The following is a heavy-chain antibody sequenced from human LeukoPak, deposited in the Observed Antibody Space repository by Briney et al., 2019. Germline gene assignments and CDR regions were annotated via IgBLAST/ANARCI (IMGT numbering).Heavy chain of an antibody. D-gene: IGHD3-22*01. CDR2: ISAYNGNT. CDR1: GYTFTSYG. Sequence: ASVKVSCKASGYTFTSYGISWVRQAPGQGLEWMGWISAYNGNTNYAQKLQGRVTMTTDTSTSTAYMELRSLRSDDTAVYYCARSRADYYDSSGYYFPWLDPWGQGTLVTVSS. J-gene: IGHJ5*02. V-gene: IGHV1-18*01. CDR3: ARSRADYYDSSGYYFPWLDP.